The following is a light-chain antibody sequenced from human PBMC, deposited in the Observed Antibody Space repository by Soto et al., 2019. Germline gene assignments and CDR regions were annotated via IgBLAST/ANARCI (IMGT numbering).Light chain of an antibody. Sequence: DIQMTQSPSSLSASVGDRVTITCQASRDIRKYLNWYQKKPGKAPKLLIYDASNLETGVTSRFGGSGSGTDFTVTISSLQSEDIATYYCQQYQTLRSFGGGTKVEIK. CDR3: QQYQTLRS. CDR2: DAS. V-gene: IGKV1-33*01. J-gene: IGKJ4*01. CDR1: RDIRKY.